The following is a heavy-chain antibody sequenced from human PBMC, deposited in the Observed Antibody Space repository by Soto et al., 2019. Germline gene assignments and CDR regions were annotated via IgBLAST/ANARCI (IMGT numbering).Heavy chain of an antibody. V-gene: IGHV4-30-2*01. CDR2: IYPGGST. Sequence: SETLSLTCAVSGGSISSGGYSCNWIRQPLGKGLEWIGFIYPGGSTSYNPSLKSRATISVDRSKSQFSLRLSSVTAADTAVYYCARGYYDTTGYSLDPWGQGTLVTVSS. CDR1: GGSISSGGYS. D-gene: IGHD3-22*01. J-gene: IGHJ5*02. CDR3: ARGYYDTTGYSLDP.